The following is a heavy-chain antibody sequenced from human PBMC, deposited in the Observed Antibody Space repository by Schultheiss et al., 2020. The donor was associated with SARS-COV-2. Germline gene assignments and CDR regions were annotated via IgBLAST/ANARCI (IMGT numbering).Heavy chain of an antibody. CDR3: ARNGDQNSSYFPRYYYGMDV. CDR1: GGTFSSYA. V-gene: IGHV1-69*13. D-gene: IGHD6-6*01. J-gene: IGHJ6*02. Sequence: SVKVSCKASGGTFSSYAISWVRQAPGQGLEWMGGIIPIFGTANYAQKFQGRVTITADESTSTAYMELSSLRSEDTAVYYCARNGDQNSSYFPRYYYGMDVWGQGTTVTVSS. CDR2: IIPIFGTA.